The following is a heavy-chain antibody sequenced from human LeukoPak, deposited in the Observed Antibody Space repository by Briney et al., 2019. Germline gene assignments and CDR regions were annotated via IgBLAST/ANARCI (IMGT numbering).Heavy chain of an antibody. J-gene: IGHJ4*02. CDR3: ARDYYYDSSGQHDY. Sequence: ASVKVSCKASGYTFTSYGISWVRRAPGQGLEWMGWISAYNGNTNYAQKLQGRVTMTTDTSTSTAYVELRSLRSDDTAVYYCARDYYYDSSGQHDYWGQGTLVTVSS. V-gene: IGHV1-18*01. CDR2: ISAYNGNT. D-gene: IGHD3-22*01. CDR1: GYTFTSYG.